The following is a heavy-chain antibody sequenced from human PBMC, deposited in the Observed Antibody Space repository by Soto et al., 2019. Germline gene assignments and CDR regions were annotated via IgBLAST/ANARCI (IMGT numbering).Heavy chain of an antibody. V-gene: IGHV4-30-4*01. D-gene: IGHD6-13*01. Sequence: QVQLQESGPGLVKPSQTLSLTCTVSGGSISSGDYYWSWIRQPPGKGLEWIGYIYYSGSTYYNPSLKSRVSIPVYXSKNQFSLKLSSVTAADTAVYYWARERPDGSRLDPWGQGTLVTVSS. J-gene: IGHJ5*02. CDR3: ARERPDGSRLDP. CDR1: GGSISSGDYY. CDR2: IYYSGST.